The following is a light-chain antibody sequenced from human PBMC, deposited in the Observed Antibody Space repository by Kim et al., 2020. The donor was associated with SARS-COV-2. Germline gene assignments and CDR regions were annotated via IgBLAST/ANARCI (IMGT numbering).Light chain of an antibody. CDR3: QQFTIYPRT. CDR2: GAS. J-gene: IGKJ1*01. Sequence: ASVGEGVPTHCGASQGISNHLAGYQQNPGKAPRPLIYGASTLQSGVPSRFSGSGSGTEFTLTISSLQPEDFATYSCQQFTIYPRTFGQGTKVDIK. CDR1: QGISNH. V-gene: IGKV1-9*01.